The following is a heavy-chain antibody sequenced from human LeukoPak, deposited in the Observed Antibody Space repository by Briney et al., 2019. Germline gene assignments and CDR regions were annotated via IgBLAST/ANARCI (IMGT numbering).Heavy chain of an antibody. V-gene: IGHV1-8*03. D-gene: IGHD5-24*01. CDR3: ARGLKSGPGWLQLPLDY. J-gene: IGHJ4*02. Sequence: GASVKVSCKASGYTFTSYDINWVRQATGQELERMGWMNPNSGNAGYAQKFQGRVTITRNTSISTAYMELSSLRSEDTAVYYCARGLKSGPGWLQLPLDYWGQGTLVTVSS. CDR2: MNPNSGNA. CDR1: GYTFTSYD.